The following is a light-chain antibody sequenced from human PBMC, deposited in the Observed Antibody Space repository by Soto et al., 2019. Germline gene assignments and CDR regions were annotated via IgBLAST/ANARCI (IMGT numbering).Light chain of an antibody. Sequence: DIQMTQSPSSLSASVGDRVTITCRASQSISSYLNWYRHKPGKTPKLLIYRASSLQSGVPSRFSGSGSGTDFTLTISSLHPEDFATSYCQQRYTTPGTIGQGTKLEIK. CDR2: RAS. CDR1: QSISSY. CDR3: QQRYTTPGT. V-gene: IGKV1-39*01. J-gene: IGKJ2*02.